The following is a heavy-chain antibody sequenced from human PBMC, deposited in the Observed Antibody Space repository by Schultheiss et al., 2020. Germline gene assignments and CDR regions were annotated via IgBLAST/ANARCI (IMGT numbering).Heavy chain of an antibody. CDR1: GFTFSTFA. CDR3: AKDRAYGDESLWGPNIYHYYGMDD. V-gene: IGHV3-7*01. J-gene: IGHJ6*02. Sequence: WGSLRLSCAVSGFTFSTFAMSWVRQAPGKGLEWVANIKQDGSEKYYVDSMKGRFTVSRDNSKNTLYLQMNSLRAEDTALYYCAKDRAYGDESLWGPNIYHYYGMDDWGQGTTVTVSS. CDR2: IKQDGSEK. D-gene: IGHD4-17*01.